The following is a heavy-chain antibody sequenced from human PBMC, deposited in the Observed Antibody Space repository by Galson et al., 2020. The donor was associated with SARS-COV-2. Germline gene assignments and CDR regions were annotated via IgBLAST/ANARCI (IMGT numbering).Heavy chain of an antibody. J-gene: IGHJ4*02. Sequence: SETLSLTCAVYGGSFSGYFWTWIRQPPGKGLEWIGEINHSGTTNYNPYLTSRVAMSVDTSKNQFSLRLSSVTAADTAVYYCAKDLQYGDVVSWGQGTLVTVSS. CDR2: INHSGTT. V-gene: IGHV4-34*01. CDR3: AKDLQYGDVVS. D-gene: IGHD4-17*01. CDR1: GGSFSGYF.